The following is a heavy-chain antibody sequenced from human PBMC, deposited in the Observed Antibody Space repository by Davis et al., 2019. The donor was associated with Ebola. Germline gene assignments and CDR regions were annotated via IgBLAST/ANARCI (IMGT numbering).Heavy chain of an antibody. J-gene: IGHJ2*01. Sequence: PGGSLRLSCAASGFTFSLYDMHWVRHGTGKGLEWVSAIGIADDPHYPGSLKGRFTISRENAKTSVYLQMNSLRAGDTAVYYCARSRRHWSGSHWYFDLWGRGTLVTVSS. CDR2: IGIADDP. V-gene: IGHV3-13*05. CDR3: ARSRRHWSGSHWYFDL. CDR1: GFTFSLYD. D-gene: IGHD3-3*01.